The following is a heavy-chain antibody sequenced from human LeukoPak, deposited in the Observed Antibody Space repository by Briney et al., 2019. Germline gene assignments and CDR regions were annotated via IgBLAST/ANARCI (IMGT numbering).Heavy chain of an antibody. V-gene: IGHV3-48*02. Sequence: GGSLRLSCAASGFTFSSYSMNWVRQAPGKGLEWVSYISSSSNTIYYADSVKGRFTISRDNAKNPLFLQMNSLRDEDTAVYYCARVSSGWFYYFDYWGQGTLVTVSS. J-gene: IGHJ4*02. CDR1: GFTFSSYS. CDR2: ISSSSNTI. CDR3: ARVSSGWFYYFDY. D-gene: IGHD6-19*01.